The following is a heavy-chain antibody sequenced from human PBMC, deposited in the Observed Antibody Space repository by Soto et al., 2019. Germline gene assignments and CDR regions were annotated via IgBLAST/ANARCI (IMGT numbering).Heavy chain of an antibody. CDR2: IISSSSII. CDR3: ARGRGSENYRGHWFDP. V-gene: IGHV3-48*01. Sequence: EVQLVESGGGLVQPGGSLRLSCAASGFTFSGHSMNWVRQAPGKGLEWVSYIISSSSIIYYADSVKGRFTISRDNAKNSLYLQMNSLRAEDTAVYYCARGRGSENYRGHWFDPWGQGTLVTVSS. CDR1: GFTFSGHS. D-gene: IGHD3-10*01. J-gene: IGHJ5*02.